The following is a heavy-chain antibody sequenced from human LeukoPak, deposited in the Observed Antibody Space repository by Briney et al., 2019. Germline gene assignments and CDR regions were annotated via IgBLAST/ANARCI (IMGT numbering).Heavy chain of an antibody. Sequence: HPGGSLRLSCAASGFTFSSYSMNWVRQVPGKGLEWVSSITRSSYIYYADSVKGRFTISRDNAKNSLYLQMNSLRAEDTAVYYCAGYASSGRRDALDIWGQGTMVTVSS. CDR1: GFTFSSYS. V-gene: IGHV3-21*01. D-gene: IGHD3-22*01. CDR2: ITRSSYI. J-gene: IGHJ3*02. CDR3: AGYASSGRRDALDI.